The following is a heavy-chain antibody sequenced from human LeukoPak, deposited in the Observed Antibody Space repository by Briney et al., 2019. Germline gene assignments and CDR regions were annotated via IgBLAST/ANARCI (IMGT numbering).Heavy chain of an antibody. Sequence: ASVKVSCKASGYTFTSYGISWVRQAPGQGLEWMGRIIPIFGTANYAQKFQGRVTITTDESTSTAYMELSSLRSEDTAVYYCARSREYCSSTSCSDKFDYWGQGTLVTVSS. CDR1: GYTFTSYG. CDR3: ARSREYCSSTSCSDKFDY. J-gene: IGHJ4*02. D-gene: IGHD2-2*01. CDR2: IIPIFGTA. V-gene: IGHV1-69*05.